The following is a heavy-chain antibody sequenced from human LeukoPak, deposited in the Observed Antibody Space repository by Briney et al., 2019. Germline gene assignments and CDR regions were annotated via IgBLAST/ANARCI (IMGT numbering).Heavy chain of an antibody. Sequence: SETLSLTCTVSGGSINNYYWSWLRHPPGKGLDWIGYIYTSGNTNYNPSLTSRVTISVDTSNNQFSLKLSSVTAADTAVYYCARLTFTTRPVDVWGKGTTVTVSS. CDR2: IYTSGNT. D-gene: IGHD6-6*01. V-gene: IGHV4-4*09. J-gene: IGHJ6*04. CDR3: ARLTFTTRPVDV. CDR1: GGSINNYY.